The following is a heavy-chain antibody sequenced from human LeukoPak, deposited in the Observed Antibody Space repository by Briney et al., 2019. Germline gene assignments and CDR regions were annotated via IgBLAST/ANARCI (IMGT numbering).Heavy chain of an antibody. Sequence: GGCLRLSCAASGYTFSTYSLKWVRQAPGKGLECVSYISYSSSPIYYADSVKGRFTISRDNAKNSLYLQMNSLRAEDTAVYYCARAVGNHFDYWGQGTLVTVSS. CDR2: ISYSSSPI. CDR1: GYTFSTYS. D-gene: IGHD4-23*01. CDR3: ARAVGNHFDY. V-gene: IGHV3-48*01. J-gene: IGHJ4*02.